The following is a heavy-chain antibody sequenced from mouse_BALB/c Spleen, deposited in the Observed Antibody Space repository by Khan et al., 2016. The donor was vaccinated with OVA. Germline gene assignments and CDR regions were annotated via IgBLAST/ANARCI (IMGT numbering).Heavy chain of an antibody. CDR1: GYSITSDYA. D-gene: IGHD2-3*01. J-gene: IGHJ4*01. CDR3: ARDGSRYNYAMDY. CDR2: ISYSGST. Sequence: EVQLVESGPGLVKPSQSLSLTCTVTGYSITSDYAWNWIRQFPGNKLELMGYISYSGSTNYNPALKSRISITRDTSKNQFFLQLNSVTTEDTATYYCARDGSRYNYAMDYWGQGTSVTVSS. V-gene: IGHV3-2*02.